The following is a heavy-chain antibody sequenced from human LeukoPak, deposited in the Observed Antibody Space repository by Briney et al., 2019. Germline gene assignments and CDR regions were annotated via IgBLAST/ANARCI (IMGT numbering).Heavy chain of an antibody. CDR2: IGGSGGST. V-gene: IGHV3-23*01. CDR1: GFAFSSYA. CDR3: AKDQGDCTGSTCYLRYLEY. Sequence: GGSLRLSCAASGFAFSSYAMSWVRQAPGKGLEWVLGIGGSGGSTYYVDSVKGRFTISRDNSKNTVYMQMTSLRVEDTGLYYCAKDQGDCTGSTCYLRYLEYWGQGILVTVSS. J-gene: IGHJ4*02. D-gene: IGHD2-15*01.